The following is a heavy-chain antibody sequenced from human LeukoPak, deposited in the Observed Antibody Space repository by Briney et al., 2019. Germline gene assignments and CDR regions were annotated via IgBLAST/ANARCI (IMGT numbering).Heavy chain of an antibody. V-gene: IGHV3-7*01. CDR2: IKQDGSEK. D-gene: IGHD3-10*01. Sequence: AGGSLRLSCAASGFTFSSYWMSWVRQAPGKGLEWVANIKQDGSEKYYVDSVKGRFTISRDNAKNSLYLQMNSLRAEDTAVYYCARSGNTGRNWYFDLWGRGTLVTVSS. J-gene: IGHJ2*01. CDR3: ARSGNTGRNWYFDL. CDR1: GFTFSSYW.